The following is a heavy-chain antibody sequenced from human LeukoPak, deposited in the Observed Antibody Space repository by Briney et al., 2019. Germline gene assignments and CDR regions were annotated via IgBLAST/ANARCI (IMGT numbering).Heavy chain of an antibody. CDR2: ISGSGGST. V-gene: IGHV3-23*01. CDR1: GFTFSSYA. Sequence: GGSLRLSCAASGFTFSSYAMSWVRQAPGKGLEWLSAISGSGGSTYYADSVRGRFTISRDNSKNTLYLQMNSLRAEDTAVYYCAKDLVHSTVTTPYYWGQGTLVTVSS. D-gene: IGHD4-17*01. J-gene: IGHJ4*02. CDR3: AKDLVHSTVTTPYY.